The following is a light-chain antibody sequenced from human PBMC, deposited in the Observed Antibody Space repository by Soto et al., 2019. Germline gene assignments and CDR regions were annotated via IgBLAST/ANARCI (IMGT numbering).Light chain of an antibody. CDR3: QQSGT. Sequence: DIQMTQSPSSLSASVGDRVTITCQASQDISNYLNWYQQKPGKAPKLLIYDASHLETGVPSRFSGSGSGTDFTFTISSLQPEDIATYYCQQSGTFGGGTKVEIK. CDR2: DAS. CDR1: QDISNY. V-gene: IGKV1-33*01. J-gene: IGKJ4*01.